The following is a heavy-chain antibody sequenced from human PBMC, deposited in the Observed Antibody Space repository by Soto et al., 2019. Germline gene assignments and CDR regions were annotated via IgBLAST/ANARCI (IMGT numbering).Heavy chain of an antibody. V-gene: IGHV1-69*13. CDR3: VRDCLMAGQDDYYGMDV. CDR1: GGPFSSYA. Sequence: GASVKVSCKXSGGPFSSYAIRWVRQAPGQGLESMAGKITIFGTAIYAQKFQGSVTITADESTSTAYMELGRLRSEDMDVYYCVRDCLMAGQDDYYGMDVWGERTKVTDS. D-gene: IGHD6-19*01. J-gene: IGHJ6*02. CDR2: KITIFGTA.